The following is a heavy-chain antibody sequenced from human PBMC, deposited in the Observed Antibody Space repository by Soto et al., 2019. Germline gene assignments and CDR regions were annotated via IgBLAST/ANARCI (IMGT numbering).Heavy chain of an antibody. V-gene: IGHV3-23*01. CDR1: GFTFSSYA. D-gene: IGHD2-8*01. Sequence: GGSLRLSCAASGFTFSSYAMSWVRQAPGKGLEWVSAISGSGGSTYYADSVKGRFTISRDNSKNTLYLQMNSLRAEDTAVYYCAKDLEKIVLMVNYYGMDVWGQGTTVTVSS. J-gene: IGHJ6*02. CDR3: AKDLEKIVLMVNYYGMDV. CDR2: ISGSGGST.